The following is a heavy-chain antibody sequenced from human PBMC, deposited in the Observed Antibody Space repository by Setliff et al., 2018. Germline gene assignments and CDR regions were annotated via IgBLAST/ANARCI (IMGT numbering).Heavy chain of an antibody. CDR1: GFSFRNCW. J-gene: IGHJ6*02. Sequence: GGSLRLSCVASGFSFRNCWVSWVRQAPGKGLEWLASINPEGSARYYVDSVKGRFTISRDNAKNSLYLQMNNLRAEDTALYSCARDGVSYAMDVWGHGTTVTVSS. CDR2: INPEGSAR. CDR3: ARDGVSYAMDV. V-gene: IGHV3-7*01.